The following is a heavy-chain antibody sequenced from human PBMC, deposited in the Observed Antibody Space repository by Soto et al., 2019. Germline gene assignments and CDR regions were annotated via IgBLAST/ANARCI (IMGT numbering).Heavy chain of an antibody. J-gene: IGHJ4*02. CDR1: GGSISIGGYY. Sequence: SDTLSLTCTVSGGSISIGGYYWSWILHHPGKGLEWIGYIYYSGSTYYNPSLKSRVTISVDTSKNQFSLKLSSVTAADTAVYYCARVVGYQLLTFDYWGQGTLVTVSS. D-gene: IGHD2-2*01. CDR2: IYYSGST. CDR3: ARVVGYQLLTFDY. V-gene: IGHV4-31*03.